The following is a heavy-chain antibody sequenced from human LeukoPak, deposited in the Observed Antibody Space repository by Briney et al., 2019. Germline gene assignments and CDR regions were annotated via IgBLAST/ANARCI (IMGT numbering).Heavy chain of an antibody. J-gene: IGHJ4*02. CDR1: GYTFTSYA. CDR3: ARGSWVVVPAATQLADY. CDR2: INTNTGNP. D-gene: IGHD2-2*01. Sequence: ASVKVSCKASGYTFTSYAMNWVRQAPGQGLEWMGWINTNTGNPTYAQGFTGRFVFSLDTSVSTAYLQISSLKAEDTAVYYCARGSWVVVPAATQLADYWGQGTLVTVSS. V-gene: IGHV7-4-1*02.